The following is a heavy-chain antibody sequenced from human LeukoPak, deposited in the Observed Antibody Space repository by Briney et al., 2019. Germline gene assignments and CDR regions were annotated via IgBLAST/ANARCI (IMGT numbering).Heavy chain of an antibody. J-gene: IGHJ4*02. CDR1: GFTFSSYD. CDR2: IGTAGDT. CDR3: ARDPQANSGLGY. D-gene: IGHD5-12*01. V-gene: IGHV3-13*01. Sequence: GSLRLSCAASGFTFSSYDMHWVRQATGKGLEWVSAIGTAGDTYYPGSVKGRFTISRENAKNSLYLQMNSLRAGDTAVYYCARDPQANSGLGYWGQGTLVTVSS.